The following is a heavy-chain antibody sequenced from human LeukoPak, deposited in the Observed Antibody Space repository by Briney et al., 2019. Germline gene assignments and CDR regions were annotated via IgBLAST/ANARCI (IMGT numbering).Heavy chain of an antibody. CDR1: GGSISSRNW. CDR3: ARDPTRIGYCSGGSCYGMDV. D-gene: IGHD2-15*01. J-gene: IGHJ6*04. V-gene: IGHV4-4*02. CDR2: IYHSVRP. Sequence: PAGPLSLTCALSGGSISSRNWWSWVRQPPGKGLEWIGEIYHSVRPNYNPSLKSRVTISVDKSKNQLSLKLSSVTAADTAVYYCARDPTRIGYCSGGSCYGMDVWGEGTTVTVSS.